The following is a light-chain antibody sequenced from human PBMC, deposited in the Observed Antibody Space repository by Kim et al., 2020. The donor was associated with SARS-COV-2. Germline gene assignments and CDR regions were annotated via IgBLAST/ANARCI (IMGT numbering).Light chain of an antibody. CDR3: QQRSNPSIT. J-gene: IGKJ5*01. CDR2: DAS. CDR1: QSVSSY. V-gene: IGKV3-11*01. Sequence: EIVLTQSTATLSLSPGERATLSCRASQSVSSYLAWYQQKPGQAPRLLIYDASNRATGIPARFSGSGSGTDFTLTISSLEPEDFAVYYCQQRSNPSITFGQGTRLEIK.